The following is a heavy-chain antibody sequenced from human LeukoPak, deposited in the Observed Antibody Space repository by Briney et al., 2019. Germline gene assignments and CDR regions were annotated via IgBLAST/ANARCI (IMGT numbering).Heavy chain of an antibody. V-gene: IGHV1-8*03. J-gene: IGHJ4*02. Sequence: ASVKVSCKASGYTFTSYDINWVRQATGQGLEWMGWMNPNSGSTGYAQKSQGRVTITRNTSISTAYMELSGLRSEDTAVYYCARGRSTGYPYHFEYWGQGTLVTVSS. CDR3: ARGRSTGYPYHFEY. CDR2: MNPNSGST. CDR1: GYTFTSYD. D-gene: IGHD5-12*01.